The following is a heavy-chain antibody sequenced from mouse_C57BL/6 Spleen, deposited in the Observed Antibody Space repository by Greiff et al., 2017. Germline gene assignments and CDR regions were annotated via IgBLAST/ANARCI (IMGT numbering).Heavy chain of an antibody. D-gene: IGHD3-2*02. Sequence: VQLQQSGAELVKPGASVKISCKASGYAFSSYWMNWVKQRPGKGLEWIGQIYPGDGDTNYNGKFKGKATLTADKSSSTAYMQLSSLTSEDSAVYFCARGSGYYDAMDYWGQGTSVTVSS. V-gene: IGHV1-80*01. CDR1: GYAFSSYW. CDR2: IYPGDGDT. J-gene: IGHJ4*01. CDR3: ARGSGYYDAMDY.